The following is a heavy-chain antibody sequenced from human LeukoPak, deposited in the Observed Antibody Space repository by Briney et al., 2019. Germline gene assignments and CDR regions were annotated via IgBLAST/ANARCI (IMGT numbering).Heavy chain of an antibody. CDR2: IYTSGST. V-gene: IGHV4-4*07. CDR1: GGSISSYY. Sequence: SETLSLTCTVSGGSISSYYWSWIRQPAWKGLEWIGRIYTSGSTNYNPSLKCRVTMSVDTSKNQFSLKLSSVTAADTAVYYCARGTLVRQQLPHEYFQHWGQGTLVTVSS. D-gene: IGHD6-13*01. CDR3: ARGTLVRQQLPHEYFQH. J-gene: IGHJ1*01.